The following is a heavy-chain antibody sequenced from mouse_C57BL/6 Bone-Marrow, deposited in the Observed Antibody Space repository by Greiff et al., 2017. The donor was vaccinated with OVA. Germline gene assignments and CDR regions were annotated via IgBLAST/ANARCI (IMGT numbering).Heavy chain of an antibody. CDR3: ARHEEGYYYGSIAY. CDR1: GFTFSSYG. J-gene: IGHJ3*01. CDR2: ISSGGSYT. Sequence: EVKLVESGGDLVKPGGSLKLSCAASGFTFSSYGMSWVRQTPDKRLEWVATISSGGSYTYYPDSVKGRFTISRDNAKNTLYLQMSSLKSEDTAMYYCARHEEGYYYGSIAYWGQGTLVTVSA. V-gene: IGHV5-6*01. D-gene: IGHD1-1*01.